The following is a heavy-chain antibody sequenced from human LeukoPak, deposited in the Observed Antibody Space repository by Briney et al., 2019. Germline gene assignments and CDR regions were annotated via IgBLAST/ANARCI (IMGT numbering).Heavy chain of an antibody. CDR2: IYNSVST. CDR1: DYSITSGDY. V-gene: IGHV4-38-2*01. Sequence: RTSETLSLTCVVSDYSITSGDYWAWIRQPPGKGLEWIGSIYNSVSTSYNPSLKSRVTMSVDPSKNQFSLNLRSVTAADTAVYYCARNMSTEGWFDSWGRGTLVPVSS. J-gene: IGHJ5*01. D-gene: IGHD5/OR15-5a*01. CDR3: ARNMSTEGWFDS.